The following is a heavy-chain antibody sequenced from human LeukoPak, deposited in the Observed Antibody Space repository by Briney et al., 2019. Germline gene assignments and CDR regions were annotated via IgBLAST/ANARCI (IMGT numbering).Heavy chain of an antibody. CDR2: IFYSGST. CDR3: ARYYWGAFDP. D-gene: IGHD1-26*01. V-gene: IGHV4-61*01. Sequence: KPSETLSLTCTVSGGTVSSGSYYWSWIRQPPGKGLEWIGYIFYSGSTNYNPSLKSRVTISVDTSKNQFSLKLSSVTAADTAVYYCARYYWGAFDPWGQGTLVTVSS. J-gene: IGHJ5*02. CDR1: GGTVSSGSYY.